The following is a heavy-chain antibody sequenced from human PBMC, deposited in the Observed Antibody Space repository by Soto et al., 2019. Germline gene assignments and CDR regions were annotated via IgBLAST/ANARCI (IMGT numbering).Heavy chain of an antibody. CDR1: GVTVSSYA. CDR3: ARDVSSDTTGFRGYDL. J-gene: IGHJ4*02. Sequence: QLHLVQSGAEVKKAVSSVKVSCKASGVTVSSYAITWVRQAPGKGIEWMGVFIPIFVSAHYAPKFKGRITIIADESTSTAYMELSGLTSEDTAIYYCARDVSSDTTGFRGYDLWGQGTQVTVSS. D-gene: IGHD3-10*01. CDR2: FIPIFVSA. V-gene: IGHV1-69*01.